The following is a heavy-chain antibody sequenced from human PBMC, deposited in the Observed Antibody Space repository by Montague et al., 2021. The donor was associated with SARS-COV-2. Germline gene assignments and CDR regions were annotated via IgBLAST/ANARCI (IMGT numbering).Heavy chain of an antibody. CDR3: VRERWYRFGA. CDR2: RRNKIGSFAT. J-gene: IGHJ5*02. CDR1: GFVFDDLY. D-gene: IGHD4-23*01. V-gene: IGHV3-72*01. Sequence: SLRLSCAASGFVFDDLYMGWVRQAPGKGLEWVGLRRNKIGSFATDYAASVRGRFTISRDESKRILYLQMNSLKNEDTAVYFCVRERWYRFGAWGQGTLVTVSS.